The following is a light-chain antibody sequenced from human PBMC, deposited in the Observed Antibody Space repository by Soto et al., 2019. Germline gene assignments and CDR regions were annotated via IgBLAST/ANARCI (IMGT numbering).Light chain of an antibody. V-gene: IGLV2-11*01. CDR1: SSDVGGYDY. J-gene: IGLJ2*01. Sequence: QSALTQPRSVSGSPGQSVTISCTGTSSDVGGYDYVSWYQQHPGKAPKLMIYDVSKRPSGVPDRVSGSKSGNTASLTISGLQAEDEAEYYCCAYAGNYTLLFGGGTKLTVL. CDR3: CAYAGNYTLL. CDR2: DVS.